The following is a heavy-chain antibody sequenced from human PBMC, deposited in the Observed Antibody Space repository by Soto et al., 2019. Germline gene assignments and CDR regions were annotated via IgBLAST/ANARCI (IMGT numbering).Heavy chain of an antibody. CDR3: ARDLDGSGSYYTDY. J-gene: IGHJ4*02. CDR2: ISHWGNT. D-gene: IGHD3-10*01. V-gene: IGHV1-18*01. CDR1: GYTFANYG. Sequence: VASVKVSCKASGYTFANYGISWVRQAPGQGLEWMGWISHWGNTNYAQKLQGRVTLTTDISANTAYMELRSLRSDDTAIYFCARDLDGSGSYYTDYWGQGTLVTVSS.